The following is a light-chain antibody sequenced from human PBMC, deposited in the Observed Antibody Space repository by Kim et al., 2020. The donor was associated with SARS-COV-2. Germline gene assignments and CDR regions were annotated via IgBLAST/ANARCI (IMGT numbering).Light chain of an antibody. CDR1: QGISNY. CDR2: AAS. CDR3: QKYNSALQT. J-gene: IGKJ1*01. Sequence: ASVGDRVTSTCRASQGISNYLAWYQQKPGKVPKLLIYAASTLQSGVPSRFSGSGSGTDFTLTISSLQPEDVATYYCQKYNSALQTFGQGTKVDIK. V-gene: IGKV1-27*01.